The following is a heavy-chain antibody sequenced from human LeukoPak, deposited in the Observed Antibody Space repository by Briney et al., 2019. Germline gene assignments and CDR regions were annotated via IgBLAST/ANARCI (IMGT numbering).Heavy chain of an antibody. CDR1: GFTFSSYW. CDR3: ARDLGVVIAHYYYYYMDV. D-gene: IGHD3-22*01. CDR2: VKQDGSEK. J-gene: IGHJ6*03. Sequence: GGSLRLSCAASGFTFSSYWMSWVRQAPGKGLEWVANVKQDGSEKYYVDSVKGRFTISRDNAKNSLYLQMNSLRAEDTAVYYCARDLGVVIAHYYYYYMDVWGKGTTVTVSS. V-gene: IGHV3-7*01.